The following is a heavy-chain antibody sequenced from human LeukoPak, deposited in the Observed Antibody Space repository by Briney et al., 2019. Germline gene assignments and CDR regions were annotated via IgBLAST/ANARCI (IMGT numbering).Heavy chain of an antibody. CDR3: ARKGGDSSGWFTRIDYFDY. V-gene: IGHV1-2*02. J-gene: IGHJ4*02. D-gene: IGHD6-19*01. CDR2: INPNSGGT. CDR1: GYTFTGYY. Sequence: GASVKVSCKASGYTFTGYYMHWVRQAPGQGLEWMGWINPNSGGTNYAQKFQGRVTMTRDTSISTAYKELSRLRSDDTAVYYCARKGGDSSGWFTRIDYFDYWGQGTLVTVSS.